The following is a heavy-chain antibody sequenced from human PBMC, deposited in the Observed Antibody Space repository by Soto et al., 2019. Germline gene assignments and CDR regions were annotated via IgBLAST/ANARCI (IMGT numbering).Heavy chain of an antibody. V-gene: IGHV3-33*01. CDR3: ARDPGDYYFGY. CDR1: GFGFRSYG. Sequence: QVQLVESRGGVVQPGRSLRLSCAASGFGFRSYGMHWVRQAPGKGLEGVAIIWYDGSNKYYPDSVKGRFTISRDNSKNPVSLQMNSLRVEDAAVYYCARDPGDYYFGYWGQGALVTVSS. CDR2: IWYDGSNK. D-gene: IGHD4-17*01. J-gene: IGHJ4*02.